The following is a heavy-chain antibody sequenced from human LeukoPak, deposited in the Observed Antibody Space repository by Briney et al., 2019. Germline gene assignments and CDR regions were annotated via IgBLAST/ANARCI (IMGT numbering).Heavy chain of an antibody. CDR3: ARWGYDRNPKSAFGI. CDR1: GGSISSSNW. J-gene: IGHJ3*02. V-gene: IGHV4-4*02. D-gene: IGHD3-22*01. CDR2: IYHSGST. Sequence: SETLSLTCAVSGGSISSSNWWSWVRQPPGKGLEWIGEIYHSGSTNYNPSLKSRVTISVDKSKNQFSLKLSSVTAADTAVYYCARWGYDRNPKSAFGIWGQGTMVTASS.